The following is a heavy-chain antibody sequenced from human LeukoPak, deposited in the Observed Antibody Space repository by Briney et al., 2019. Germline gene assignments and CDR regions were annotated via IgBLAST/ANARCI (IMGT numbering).Heavy chain of an antibody. D-gene: IGHD3-3*01. J-gene: IGHJ6*03. CDR3: AREIFGVVTARYYYYYMDV. CDR1: GGSISSGSYH. CDR2: IYTSGST. V-gene: IGHV4-61*02. Sequence: SQTLSLTCTVSGGSISSGSYHWSWIRQPAGKGLEWIGRIYTSGSTNYNPSLKSRVTISVDTSKNQFSLKLSSVTAADTAVYYCAREIFGVVTARYYYYYMDVWGKGTTVTVSS.